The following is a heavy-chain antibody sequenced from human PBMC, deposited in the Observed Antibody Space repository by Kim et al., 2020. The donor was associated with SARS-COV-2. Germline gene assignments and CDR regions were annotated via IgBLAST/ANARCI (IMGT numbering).Heavy chain of an antibody. CDR3: ARYYYGSGRRWFDP. V-gene: IGHV4-34*01. J-gene: IGHJ5*02. D-gene: IGHD3-10*01. Sequence: NPPLKRRVTISLDTSKNQFSLKLSSVTAADTAVYYCARYYYGSGRRWFDPWGQGTLVTVSS.